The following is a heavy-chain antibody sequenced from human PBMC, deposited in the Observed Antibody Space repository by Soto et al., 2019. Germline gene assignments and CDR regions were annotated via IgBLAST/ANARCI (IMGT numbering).Heavy chain of an antibody. V-gene: IGHV3-73*01. CDR1: GFTFSGSA. D-gene: IGHD2-8*02. CDR3: TRQTPFTGGNPKFDY. Sequence: PGGSLRLSCAASGFTFSGSALHWVRQASGKGLEWVGRIRSKPNNYATAYAASVKGRFTISRDDSKNTAYLQMNSLKTEDTAVYYCTRQTPFTGGNPKFDYWGPGTLVTVFS. CDR2: IRSKPNNYAT. J-gene: IGHJ4*02.